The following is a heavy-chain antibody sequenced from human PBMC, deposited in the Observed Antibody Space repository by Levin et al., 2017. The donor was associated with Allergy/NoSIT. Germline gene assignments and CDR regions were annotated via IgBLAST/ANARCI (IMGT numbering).Heavy chain of an antibody. CDR2: INPSGGNT. V-gene: IGHV1-46*01. CDR3: ARDNAGFAYYFDY. J-gene: IGHJ4*02. CDR1: GYTFTSYY. D-gene: IGHD3-10*01. Sequence: GESLKISCKASGYTFTSYYMHWVRQAPGQGLEWMGIINPSGGNTSYAQKFQGRVTMTRDTSTSTVYMELSSLRSEDTAVYYCARDNAGFAYYFDYWGQGTLVTVSS.